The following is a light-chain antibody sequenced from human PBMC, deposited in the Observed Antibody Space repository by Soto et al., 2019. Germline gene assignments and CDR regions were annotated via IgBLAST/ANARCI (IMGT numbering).Light chain of an antibody. Sequence: EIVLTQSPGILSLSPGERATLSCRASQSVSSNYLAWYQQKPGQAPRLLIYDTSIRATGVPARFSGSRSGAEFTLTISSLQSEDFAVYYCQHYVTWPLTFGGGTKVESK. V-gene: IGKV3-15*01. CDR2: DTS. CDR3: QHYVTWPLT. J-gene: IGKJ4*01. CDR1: QSVSSN.